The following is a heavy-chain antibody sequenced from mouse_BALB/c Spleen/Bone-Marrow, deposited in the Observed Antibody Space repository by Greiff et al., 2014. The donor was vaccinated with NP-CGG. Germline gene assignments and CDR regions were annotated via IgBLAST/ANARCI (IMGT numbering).Heavy chain of an antibody. V-gene: IGHV1-80*01. D-gene: IGHD1-1*01. CDR3: ARFATGSFAY. CDR1: GYVFTDYW. CDR2: IFPVNADT. Sequence: QVQLQQSGAKLVRPGSSVKISCKASGYVFTDYWMNWLRQRPGQGLEWIGQIFPVNADTNYKANFKDKVTLTADKSSTTAYMQLNSLTSEDSAVYFCARFATGSFAYWGQGTLVTVSA. J-gene: IGHJ3*01.